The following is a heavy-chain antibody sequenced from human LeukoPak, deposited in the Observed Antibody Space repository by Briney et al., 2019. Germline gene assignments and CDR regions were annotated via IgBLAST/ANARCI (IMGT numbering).Heavy chain of an antibody. V-gene: IGHV3-48*03. CDR3: ARDRSYCGGDCYLDAFDI. D-gene: IGHD2-21*02. Sequence: GGSLRLSCVASGFTFSSYEMNWVRQAPGKGLEWASYISSGGTAIYYADSVKGRFTISRDNAKNSLYLQMNGLRAEDTAVYYCARDRSYCGGDCYLDAFDIWGQGTMVTVSS. J-gene: IGHJ3*02. CDR2: ISSGGTAI. CDR1: GFTFSSYE.